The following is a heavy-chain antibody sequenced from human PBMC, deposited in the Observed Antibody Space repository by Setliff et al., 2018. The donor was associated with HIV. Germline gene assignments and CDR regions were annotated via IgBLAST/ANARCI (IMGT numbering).Heavy chain of an antibody. Sequence: SETLSLTCAVSGGSISRYYWSWIRQPAGKGLEWIGRVYVDGSTNYNPSLKSRVTMSLDTSKNQLSLKLSSVTAADTAVYYCEREAAHCSGDTCQFTFDSWGQGTLVTVSS. CDR2: VYVDGST. J-gene: IGHJ4*02. V-gene: IGHV4-4*07. CDR3: EREAAHCSGDTCQFTFDS. D-gene: IGHD2-15*01. CDR1: GGSISRYY.